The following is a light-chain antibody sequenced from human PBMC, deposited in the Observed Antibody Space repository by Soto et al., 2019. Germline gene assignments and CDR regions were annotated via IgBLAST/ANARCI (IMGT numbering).Light chain of an antibody. V-gene: IGLV7-46*01. Sequence: QAVVTQEPSLTVSPGGTVTLTCGSSTGAVTSSHYPYWLRQKPGQAPRTLIYDTSNKHSWTPARFSGSLLGGKAALTLSGAQPEDEAEYYCFLSYHGTLDWVFGGGTKLTVL. CDR2: DTS. CDR1: TGAVTSSHY. J-gene: IGLJ3*02. CDR3: FLSYHGTLDWV.